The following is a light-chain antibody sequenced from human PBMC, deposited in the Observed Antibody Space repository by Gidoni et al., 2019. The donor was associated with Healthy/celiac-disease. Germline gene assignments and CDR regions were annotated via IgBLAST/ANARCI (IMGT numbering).Light chain of an antibody. CDR2: DVS. CDR1: SSDVGGYNY. J-gene: IGLJ1*01. V-gene: IGLV2-14*01. Sequence: QSALTQPASVSGSPGQSITISCTGTSSDVGGYNYVSWSQQHPGKAPQLMIYDVSNRPSGVSNRFSGSKSGNTASLTISGLQAEDEADYYCSSYTSSSTLYVFGTGTKVTVL. CDR3: SSYTSSSTLYV.